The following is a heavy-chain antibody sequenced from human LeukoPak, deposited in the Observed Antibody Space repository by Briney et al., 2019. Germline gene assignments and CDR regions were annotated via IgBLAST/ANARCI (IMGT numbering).Heavy chain of an antibody. CDR2: IYHSGST. Sequence: SETLSLTCTVSGYSISSGYYWGWIRQPPGKGLEWIGSIYHSGSTYYNPSLKSRVTISVDTSKNQFSLKLSSATAADTAVYYCARPEDYGGNSFPSDYWGQGTLVTVSS. D-gene: IGHD4-23*01. CDR1: GYSISSGYY. CDR3: ARPEDYGGNSFPSDY. V-gene: IGHV4-38-2*02. J-gene: IGHJ4*02.